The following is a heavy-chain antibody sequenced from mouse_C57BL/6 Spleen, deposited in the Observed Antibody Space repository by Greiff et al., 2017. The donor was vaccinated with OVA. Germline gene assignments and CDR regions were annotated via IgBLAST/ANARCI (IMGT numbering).Heavy chain of an antibody. CDR1: GFSFNTYA. CDR3: VRTRGAYYSNYDAMDY. CDR2: IRSKSNNYAT. J-gene: IGHJ4*01. Sequence: EVQLVESGGGLVQPKGSLKLSCAASGFSFNTYAMNWVRQAPGKGLEWVARIRSKSNNYATYYADSVKDRFTISRDDSESMLYLQMNNLKTEDTAMYYCVRTRGAYYSNYDAMDYWGQGTSVTVSS. V-gene: IGHV10-1*01. D-gene: IGHD2-5*01.